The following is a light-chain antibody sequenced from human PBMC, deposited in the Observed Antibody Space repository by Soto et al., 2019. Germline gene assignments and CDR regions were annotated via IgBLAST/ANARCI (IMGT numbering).Light chain of an antibody. V-gene: IGLV2-8*01. CDR2: QVT. CDR1: SSDVGGYNF. Sequence: QSVLTQPPSASGSPGQSVTISCTGTSSDVGGYNFVSWYQQHPGKAPQLIIYQVTKRPSGVPDRFSGSKSGNTASLTVSGLQTEDWADYYCSSYAATNNYVFGSGTKVTVL. CDR3: SSYAATNNYV. J-gene: IGLJ1*01.